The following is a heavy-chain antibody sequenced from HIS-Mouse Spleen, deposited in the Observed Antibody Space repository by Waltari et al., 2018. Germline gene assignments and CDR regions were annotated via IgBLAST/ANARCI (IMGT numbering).Heavy chain of an antibody. D-gene: IGHD1-26*01. CDR1: GFTFSSYG. CDR3: AKVNSGSYYFDY. J-gene: IGHJ4*02. CDR2: ISYDGSNK. Sequence: QVQLVESGGGVVQPGRSLRLSCAASGFTFSSYGMHWVRQAPGKGLGWVAVISYDGSNKYYADSGKGRFTISRDNSKNTLYLQMNSLRAEDTAVYYCAKVNSGSYYFDYWGQGTLAPSPQ. V-gene: IGHV3-30*18.